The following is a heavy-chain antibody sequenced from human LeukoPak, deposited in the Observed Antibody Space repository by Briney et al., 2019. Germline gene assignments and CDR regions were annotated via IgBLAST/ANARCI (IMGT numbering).Heavy chain of an antibody. CDR1: GFTFSSYA. CDR2: ISYDGSNK. V-gene: IGHV3-30-3*01. D-gene: IGHD3-22*01. CDR3: ARAPGLSTMIVG. Sequence: GGSLGLSCAASGFTFSSYAMHWVRQAPGKGLEWVAVISYDGSNKYYADSVKGRFTISRDNSKNTLYLQMNSLRAEDTAVYYCARAPGLSTMIVGWGQGTLVTVSS. J-gene: IGHJ4*02.